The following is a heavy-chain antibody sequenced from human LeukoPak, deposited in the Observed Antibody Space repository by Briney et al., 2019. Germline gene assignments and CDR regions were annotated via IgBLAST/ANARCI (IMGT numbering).Heavy chain of an antibody. CDR3: ARVSGYDSSGYYKNYFDY. CDR2: IIPIFGTA. D-gene: IGHD3-22*01. J-gene: IGHJ4*02. CDR1: GGTFSSYA. V-gene: IGHV1-69*05. Sequence: SVTVSFKASGGTFSSYAISWVRQAPGQGLEWMGGIIPIFGTANYAQKFQGRVTITTDESTRTAYMELSSLRSEDTAVYYCARVSGYDSSGYYKNYFDYWGQGTLVTVSS.